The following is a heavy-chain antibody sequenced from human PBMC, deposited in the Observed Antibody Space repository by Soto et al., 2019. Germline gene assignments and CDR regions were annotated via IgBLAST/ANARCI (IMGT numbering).Heavy chain of an antibody. Sequence: QVQLVQSGAEVKKPGSSVKVSCKASGGTFSSYAISWVRQAPGQGVEWMGGIIPIFGTANYAQKFQGRVTITADESKSTAYMELSSLRSEDTAVYYCARARDFGSYYGGDAFDIWGQGTMVTVSS. D-gene: IGHD1-26*01. CDR1: GGTFSSYA. CDR2: IIPIFGTA. CDR3: ARARDFGSYYGGDAFDI. J-gene: IGHJ3*02. V-gene: IGHV1-69*01.